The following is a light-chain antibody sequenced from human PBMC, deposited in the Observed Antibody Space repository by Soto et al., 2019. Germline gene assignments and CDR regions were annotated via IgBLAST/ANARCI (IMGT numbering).Light chain of an antibody. Sequence: DIQMTQYPSTLSASVGERVTISCRASQSVNNWLAWYQRKPGKAPKLLIHAASTLESGIPSRFSGSGSGTEFTLTISSLQPDDFATYYCQQYNSHWTFGQGTKVEIK. CDR1: QSVNNW. CDR2: AAS. CDR3: QQYNSHWT. V-gene: IGKV1-5*01. J-gene: IGKJ1*01.